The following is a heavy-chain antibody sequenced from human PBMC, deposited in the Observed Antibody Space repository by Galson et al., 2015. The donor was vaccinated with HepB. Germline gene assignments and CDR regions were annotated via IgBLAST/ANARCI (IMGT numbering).Heavy chain of an antibody. Sequence: SLRLSCAASGFTFSSYWMSWVRQAPGKGLEWVANIKQDGSEKYYVDSVKGRFAISRDNAKNSLYLQMNSLRAEDTAVYYCARRERDYYDSSGYYTYWGQGTLVTVSS. J-gene: IGHJ4*02. CDR1: GFTFSSYW. CDR2: IKQDGSEK. CDR3: ARRERDYYDSSGYYTY. D-gene: IGHD3-22*01. V-gene: IGHV3-7*03.